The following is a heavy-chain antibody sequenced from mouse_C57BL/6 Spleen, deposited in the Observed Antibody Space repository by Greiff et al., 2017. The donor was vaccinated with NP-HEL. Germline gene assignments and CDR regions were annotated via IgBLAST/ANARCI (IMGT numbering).Heavy chain of an antibody. Sequence: EVKLVESGGGLVKPGGSLKLSCAASGFTFSDYGMHWVRQAPEKGLEWVAYISSGSSTIYYADTVKGRFTISRDNAKNTLFLQMTSLMSEDTAMYYCARDYYGPYAMDYWGQGTSVTVSS. CDR1: GFTFSDYG. V-gene: IGHV5-17*01. J-gene: IGHJ4*01. D-gene: IGHD1-1*01. CDR3: ARDYYGPYAMDY. CDR2: ISSGSSTI.